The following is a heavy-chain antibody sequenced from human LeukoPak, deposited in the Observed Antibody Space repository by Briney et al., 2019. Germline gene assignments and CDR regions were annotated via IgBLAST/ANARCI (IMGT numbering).Heavy chain of an antibody. J-gene: IGHJ3*02. D-gene: IGHD5-12*01. Sequence: PGGSLRLSCAASGFTFSSYEMNWVRQAPGKGLEWVSYISSSGSTIYYADSVKGRFTISRDNAKNSLYLQMNSLRAEDTAVYYCARDLADYSLMRAKDAFDIWGQGTMVTVSS. CDR1: GFTFSSYE. CDR3: ARDLADYSLMRAKDAFDI. CDR2: ISSSGSTI. V-gene: IGHV3-48*03.